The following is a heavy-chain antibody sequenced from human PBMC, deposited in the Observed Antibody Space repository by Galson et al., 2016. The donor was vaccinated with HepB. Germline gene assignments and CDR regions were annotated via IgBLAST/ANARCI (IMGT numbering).Heavy chain of an antibody. CDR1: RLNVSSNY. CDR2: IWYDGSNK. J-gene: IGHJ4*02. CDR3: ARDKEYYFDY. V-gene: IGHV3-33*08. Sequence: SLRLSCAASRLNVSSNYMTWVRQAPGKGLEWVARIWYDGSNKNYGDSVKGRFTISRDNSKNTLYLQMNSLRAEDTAVYYCARDKEYYFDYWGQGTLVTVSS.